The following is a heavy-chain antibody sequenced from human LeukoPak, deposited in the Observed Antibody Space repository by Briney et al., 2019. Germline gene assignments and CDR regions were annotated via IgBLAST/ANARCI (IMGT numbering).Heavy chain of an antibody. CDR1: GFTFSSYA. D-gene: IGHD3/OR15-3a*01. V-gene: IGHV3-23*01. J-gene: IGHJ5*02. CDR2: ISGSGGST. Sequence: GGSLRLSCAASGFTFSSYAMSWVRQAPGKGLEWVSAISGSGGSTYYADSVKGRFTISRDNSKNTLFLQMGSLRAEDMAVYYCARESLVDRKFDLWGQGTLVTVSS. CDR3: ARESLVDRKFDL.